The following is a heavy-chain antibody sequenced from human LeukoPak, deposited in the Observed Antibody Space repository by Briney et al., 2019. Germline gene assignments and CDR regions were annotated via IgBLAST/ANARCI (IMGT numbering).Heavy chain of an antibody. V-gene: IGHV4-30-2*01. CDR1: GGSISSGGYS. Sequence: PSQTLSLTCAVSGGSISSGGYSWSWIRQPPGKGLEWIGYIYHSGSTYYNPSPKSRVTISVDRSKNQFSLKLSSVTAADTAVYYCARTYDYVWGSYRQDAFDIWGQGTMVTVSS. J-gene: IGHJ3*02. D-gene: IGHD3-16*02. CDR3: ARTYDYVWGSYRQDAFDI. CDR2: IYHSGST.